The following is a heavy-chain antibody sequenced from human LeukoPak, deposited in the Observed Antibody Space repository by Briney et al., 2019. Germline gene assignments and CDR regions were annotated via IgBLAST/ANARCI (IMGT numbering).Heavy chain of an antibody. CDR1: GYCFTTYW. CDR2: IYPGDSDT. D-gene: IGHD6-13*01. J-gene: IGHJ6*03. Sequence: GESLKISCKGSGYCFTTYWIAWVRQMPGKGLEWMGFIYPGDSDTRYSPSFQGQVTISADKSISTAYLQWSSLKASDTAMYYCARHLSDSSSWRLYYYYYMDVWGKGTTVTVSS. CDR3: ARHLSDSSSWRLYYYYYMDV. V-gene: IGHV5-51*01.